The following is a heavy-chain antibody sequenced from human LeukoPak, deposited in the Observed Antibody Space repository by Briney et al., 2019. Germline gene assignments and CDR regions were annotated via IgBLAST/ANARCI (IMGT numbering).Heavy chain of an antibody. Sequence: PGGSLRLSCTASGLIFSGSTVHWVRQASGKGLEWVGRMRSKANSFVTTYTTSVQGRFTISRDDSKNTAYLQMNSLRTEDTALYCCTTDQFNSFDIWGRGTMVTVSS. J-gene: IGHJ3*02. D-gene: IGHD5-24*01. CDR2: MRSKANSFVT. V-gene: IGHV3-73*01. CDR3: TTDQFNSFDI. CDR1: GLIFSGST.